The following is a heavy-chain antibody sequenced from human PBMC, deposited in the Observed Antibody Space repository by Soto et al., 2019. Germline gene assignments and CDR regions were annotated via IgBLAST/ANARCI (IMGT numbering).Heavy chain of an antibody. Sequence: GGSLRLSCAASGFTFSSYGMHWVRQAPGKGLEWVAVIWYDGSNKYYADSVKGRFTISRDNSKNTLYLQMNSLRAEDTAVYYCARDLHYSSSWEFDYWGQGTLVTVS. CDR3: ARDLHYSSSWEFDY. CDR1: GFTFSSYG. J-gene: IGHJ4*02. V-gene: IGHV3-33*08. CDR2: IWYDGSNK. D-gene: IGHD6-13*01.